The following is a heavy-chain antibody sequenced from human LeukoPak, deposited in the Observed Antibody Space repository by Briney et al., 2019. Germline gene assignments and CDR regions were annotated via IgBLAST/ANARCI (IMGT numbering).Heavy chain of an antibody. CDR2: ISGSGGST. CDR1: GFTFSSYA. D-gene: IGHD6-6*01. CDR3: ANLPANKYSSSSFDY. V-gene: IGHV3-23*01. Sequence: GGSLRLSCAASGFTFSSYAMSWVRQAPGKGLEWVSAISGSGGSTYYADSVKGRFTISRDNSKNTLYLQMNSLRAEDTAVYYCANLPANKYSSSSFDYWGQGTLVTVSS. J-gene: IGHJ4*02.